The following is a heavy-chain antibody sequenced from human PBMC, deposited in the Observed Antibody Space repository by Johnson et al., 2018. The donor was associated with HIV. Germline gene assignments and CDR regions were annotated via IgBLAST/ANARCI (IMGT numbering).Heavy chain of an antibody. CDR2: IDWNGGST. J-gene: IGHJ3*02. D-gene: IGHD3-22*01. V-gene: IGHV3-20*04. CDR3: SRDMGYNYYDSSGHTARYDAFDI. Sequence: VQLVESGGGVVRPGGSLKLSCAASGFSFDDYGMSWVRQPPGKGLEWVSGIDWNGGSTSYADSVRGRFTISREDAKNSLYLQMNSLRDEDTALYYCSRDMGYNYYDSSGHTARYDAFDIWGQGTMVTVSS. CDR1: GFSFDDYG.